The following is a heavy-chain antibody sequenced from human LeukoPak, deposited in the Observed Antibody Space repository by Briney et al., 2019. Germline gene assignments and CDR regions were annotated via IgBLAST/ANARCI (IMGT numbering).Heavy chain of an antibody. V-gene: IGHV1-18*01. CDR3: ASGRYRSGGSCYPCAFDI. CDR2: ISGYNGDT. J-gene: IGHJ3*02. Sequence: ASVKVSCKASGYTFTNYGITRVRQAPGQGLEWMGWISGYNGDTNYVQKFQDRVSMTTDTSTSTAYMELRSLRSDDTAVYYCASGRYRSGGSCYPCAFDIWGQGTMVTVSS. D-gene: IGHD2-15*01. CDR1: GYTFTNYG.